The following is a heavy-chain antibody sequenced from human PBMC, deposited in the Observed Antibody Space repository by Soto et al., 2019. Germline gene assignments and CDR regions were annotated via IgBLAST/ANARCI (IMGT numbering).Heavy chain of an antibody. Sequence: QVQLVQSGAEVKRSGASVKVSCKASGSRFTAHFMHWVRQAPGQGLEWMGWINPNSGDTNYSPKFQGRVTMTRDTSTVTVYMELRSLTAHDTAVYYRARGGSWYETWGQGTRVGVSS. V-gene: IGHV1-2*02. J-gene: IGHJ5*02. D-gene: IGHD6-13*01. CDR3: ARGGSWYET. CDR1: GSRFTAHF. CDR2: INPNSGDT.